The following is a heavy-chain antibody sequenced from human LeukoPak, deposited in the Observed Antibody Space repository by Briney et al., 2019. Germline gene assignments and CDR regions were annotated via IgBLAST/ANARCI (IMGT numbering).Heavy chain of an antibody. CDR2: IKSDGSGI. V-gene: IGHV3-74*01. J-gene: IGHJ5*02. D-gene: IGHD3-22*01. CDR3: AREGYYDSSGYPGNWFDP. CDR1: GFTFSSYW. Sequence: GGSLRLSCAASGFTFSSYWMHWVRQAPGKGLVWVSRIKSDGSGITYADSVKGRFTISRDNGKNTVYLQMNSLRAEDTAVYYCAREGYYDSSGYPGNWFDPWGQGTLVTVSS.